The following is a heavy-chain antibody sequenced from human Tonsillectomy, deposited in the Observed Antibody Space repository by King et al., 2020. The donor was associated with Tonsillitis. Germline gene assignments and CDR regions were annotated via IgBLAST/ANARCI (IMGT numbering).Heavy chain of an antibody. V-gene: IGHV3-30-3*01. D-gene: IGHD3-22*01. CDR1: GFTFSSYA. Sequence: VQLVESRGGVVQPGRSLRLSCAASGFTFSSYAMHWVRQAPGKGLEWVAVISYDGSDKYYADSVKGRFTISRDNSKNTLYLQMNSLTAEDTAVYYCARDHSPGDSSGYLNYGGQGTLVTVS. CDR3: ARDHSPGDSSGYLNY. CDR2: ISYDGSDK. J-gene: IGHJ4*02.